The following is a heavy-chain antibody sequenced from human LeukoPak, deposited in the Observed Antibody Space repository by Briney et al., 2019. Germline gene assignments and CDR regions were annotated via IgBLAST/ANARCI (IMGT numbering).Heavy chain of an antibody. D-gene: IGHD6-13*01. CDR3: AREGRPAAENTFYFYYGMDV. CDR1: GGSISGYY. J-gene: IGHJ6*02. Sequence: SETLSLTCTVFGGSISGYYWNWIRQVPGKGLEWIGFLHHSGSTDYNPSLQSRVTISVDTSKNQLSLKLRSVTAADTAVYYCAREGRPAAENTFYFYYGMDVWGQGTAVTVSS. CDR2: LHHSGST. V-gene: IGHV4-59*01.